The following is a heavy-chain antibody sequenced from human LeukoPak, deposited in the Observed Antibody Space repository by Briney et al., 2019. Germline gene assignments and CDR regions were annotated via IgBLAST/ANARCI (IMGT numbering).Heavy chain of an antibody. J-gene: IGHJ4*02. D-gene: IGHD2-15*01. CDR2: INSDSGST. CDR3: ARDLVVVVGPTLDY. V-gene: IGHV1-46*01. CDR1: GYIFTRYY. Sequence: ASVKVSCTASGYIFTRYYIHWGRQAPGQGLEWMGIINSDSGSTTYAQKFQGRVTVTRDTSTSTVYMELRGLKSEDTAVYYCARDLVVVVGPTLDYWGQGTLVTVSS.